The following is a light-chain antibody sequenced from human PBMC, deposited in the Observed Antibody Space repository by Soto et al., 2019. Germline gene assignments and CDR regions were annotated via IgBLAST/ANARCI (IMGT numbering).Light chain of an antibody. Sequence: EIVLTQSPATLSLSPGERATLSCRASQSVSSSYLAWYQQKPGQAPRLLIYGASSRATGIPDRFSGSQSGTEFTLTISRLEPEDFAVYYCQQYGSSGTFGQGTKVDIK. J-gene: IGKJ1*01. CDR2: GAS. CDR3: QQYGSSGT. V-gene: IGKV3-20*01. CDR1: QSVSSSY.